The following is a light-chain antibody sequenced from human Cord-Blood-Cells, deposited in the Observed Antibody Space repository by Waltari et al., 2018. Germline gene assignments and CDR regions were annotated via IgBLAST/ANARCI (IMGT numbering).Light chain of an antibody. CDR3: QSYDSSLSGYV. J-gene: IGLJ1*01. CDR2: GNS. Sequence: QSVLTQPPSASGAPGQRVTISCPGSSSNIGAGYAVHWYQQLPGTAPKLLIYGNSNRPSGVPDRFSGSKSGTSASLAITGLQAEDEADYYCQSYDSSLSGYVFGTGTKVTVL. CDR1: SSNIGAGYA. V-gene: IGLV1-40*01.